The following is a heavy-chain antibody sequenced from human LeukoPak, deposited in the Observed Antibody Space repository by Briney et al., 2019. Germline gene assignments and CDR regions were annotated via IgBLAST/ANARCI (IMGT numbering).Heavy chain of an antibody. Sequence: TGGSLRLSCAVSGFTFSNYDMHWVRQAPGKGLEWVAVISYDGKKKDFADSVKGRFTISRDNSNNTLYLQMNSLRAEDTAVYYCARGNNVLMVTGCFDYWGQGTLVTVSS. CDR1: GFTFSNYD. CDR3: ARGNNVLMVTGCFDY. CDR2: ISYDGKKK. J-gene: IGHJ4*02. V-gene: IGHV3-30*04. D-gene: IGHD2-21*02.